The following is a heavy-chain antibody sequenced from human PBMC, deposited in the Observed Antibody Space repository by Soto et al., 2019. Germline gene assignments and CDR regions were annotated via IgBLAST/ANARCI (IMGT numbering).Heavy chain of an antibody. D-gene: IGHD3-16*02. V-gene: IGHV3-49*03. CDR2: IRSKAYGGTT. CDR3: TREGDDYVWGSYRYPPPYYYYGMDV. CDR1: GFTFGDYA. Sequence: GGSLRLSCTASGFTFGDYAMSWFRQAPGKGLEWVGFIRSKAYGGTTEYAASVKGRFTIPRDDSKSIAYLQMNSLKTEDTAVYYCTREGDDYVWGSYRYPPPYYYYGMDVWGQGTTVTVS. J-gene: IGHJ6*02.